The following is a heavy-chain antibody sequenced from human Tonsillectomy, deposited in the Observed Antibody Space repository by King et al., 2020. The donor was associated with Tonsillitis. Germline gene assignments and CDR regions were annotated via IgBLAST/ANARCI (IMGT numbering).Heavy chain of an antibody. CDR2: IRYDASNK. CDR1: GFTFCSYG. Sequence: VQLVESGGGVVQSGGSLRLSCAASGFTFCSYGMHWVRQAPGKGLQWVAFIRYDASNKYYADSVKGRFTISRDNSKNTLYLQMNSLRAEDTAVYYCAKLTGTNAFDIWGQGTMVTVSS. V-gene: IGHV3-30*02. D-gene: IGHD1-7*01. CDR3: AKLTGTNAFDI. J-gene: IGHJ3*02.